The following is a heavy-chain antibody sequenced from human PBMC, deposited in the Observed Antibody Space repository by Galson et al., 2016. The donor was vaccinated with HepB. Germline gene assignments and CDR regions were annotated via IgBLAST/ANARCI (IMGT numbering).Heavy chain of an antibody. V-gene: IGHV3-30*18. CDR2: ISYDGSKK. J-gene: IGHJ4*02. CDR1: GFTFSSYG. CDR3: AKHDTLTGYSAFDY. D-gene: IGHD3-9*01. Sequence: SLRLSCAASGFTFSSYGMNWVRQAPGKGLEWVAVISYDGSKKYYADSAKGRFTISRDNSKNTLYLQMNSLRAEDTAVYYCAKHDTLTGYSAFDYWGQGTLVTVSS.